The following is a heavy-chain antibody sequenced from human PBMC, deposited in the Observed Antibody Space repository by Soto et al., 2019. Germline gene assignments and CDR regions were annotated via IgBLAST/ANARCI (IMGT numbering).Heavy chain of an antibody. Sequence: PSETLSLTCSVSGGSISTYYWSWIRQPPGKGLEWIGYIYYSGSTNYNPSLKSRVTISVDTSKNQFSLNLSSVTAADTAVYYCARVAPYYDYVWGSYRPQFFFDYWGQGILVTVSS. J-gene: IGHJ4*02. CDR1: GGSISTYY. CDR3: ARVAPYYDYVWGSYRPQFFFDY. D-gene: IGHD3-16*02. CDR2: IYYSGST. V-gene: IGHV4-59*01.